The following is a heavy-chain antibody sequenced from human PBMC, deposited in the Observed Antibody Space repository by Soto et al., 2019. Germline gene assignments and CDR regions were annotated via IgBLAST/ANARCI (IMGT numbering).Heavy chain of an antibody. CDR2: NYYSGST. CDR1: GGSISSSSYY. CDR3: ARRKYSSSWYAY. D-gene: IGHD6-13*01. J-gene: IGHJ4*02. V-gene: IGHV4-39*01. Sequence: QLQLQESGPGLVKPSETLSLTCTVSGGSISSSSYYWGWIRQPPGKGREWIGSNYYSGSTYYNPALRSRVTIAVDTSKNQFSLKLSSVTAADTAVYYCARRKYSSSWYAYWGQGTLVTVSS.